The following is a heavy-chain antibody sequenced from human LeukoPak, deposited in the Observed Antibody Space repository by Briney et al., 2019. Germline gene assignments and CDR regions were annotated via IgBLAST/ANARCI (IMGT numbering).Heavy chain of an antibody. CDR2: FSSSSSYI. Sequence: GGSLRLSCAASGFTFSSYSMNWVRQAPGKGLEWVSSFSSSSSYIYYADSVKGRFTISRDNAKNSLYLQMNSLRAEDTAVYYCARDKLNLGYCSSTSCYPDYWGQGTLVTVSS. J-gene: IGHJ4*02. D-gene: IGHD2-2*01. V-gene: IGHV3-21*01. CDR1: GFTFSSYS. CDR3: ARDKLNLGYCSSTSCYPDY.